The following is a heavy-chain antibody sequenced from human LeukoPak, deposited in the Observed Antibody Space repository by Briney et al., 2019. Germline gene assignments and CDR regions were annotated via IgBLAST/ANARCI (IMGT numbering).Heavy chain of an antibody. Sequence: PGGSLRLSCAASGFTFSSYWMSCVRQAPGKGLEWVANIKQDGSEKYYVDSVKSRFTISADNARNSLYLQMNSLRVEDTAVYYCARDHNYAFDNWGQGTLVSVSS. CDR2: IKQDGSEK. CDR3: ARDHNYAFDN. D-gene: IGHD1-1*01. J-gene: IGHJ4*02. CDR1: GFTFSSYW. V-gene: IGHV3-7*01.